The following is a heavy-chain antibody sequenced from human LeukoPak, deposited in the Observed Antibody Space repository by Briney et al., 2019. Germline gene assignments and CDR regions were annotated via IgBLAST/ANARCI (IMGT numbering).Heavy chain of an antibody. Sequence: PGGSLRLSCAASGFTLSSYAMHWVRQAPGKGLEWVAVISYDGSNKYYADSVKGRFTISRDNSKNTLYLQMNSLRAEDTAVYYCARERIAARGRSDAFDIWGQGTMVTVSS. J-gene: IGHJ3*02. CDR1: GFTLSSYA. CDR3: ARERIAARGRSDAFDI. V-gene: IGHV3-30-3*01. CDR2: ISYDGSNK. D-gene: IGHD6-6*01.